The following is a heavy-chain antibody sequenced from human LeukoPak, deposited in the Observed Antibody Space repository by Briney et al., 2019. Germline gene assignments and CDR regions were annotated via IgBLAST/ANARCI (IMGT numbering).Heavy chain of an antibody. V-gene: IGHV1-69*02. J-gene: IGHJ4*02. Sequence: GASVKVSCTASGGTFSSYTISWVRQAPGQGLEWMGRIIPILGIANYAQKFQGRVTITADQSTSTAYMELSSRRSEDTAVYNCARSKSGAGSFVYWGQGTLVTVSS. CDR1: GGTFSSYT. D-gene: IGHD6-19*01. CDR3: ARSKSGAGSFVY. CDR2: IIPILGIA.